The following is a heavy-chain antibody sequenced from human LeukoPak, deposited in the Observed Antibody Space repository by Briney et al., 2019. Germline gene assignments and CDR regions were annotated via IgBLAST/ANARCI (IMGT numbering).Heavy chain of an antibody. CDR1: GVTFSIYA. D-gene: IGHD2-15*01. CDR2: TSGGGGTT. CDR3: AKAGSSQGYFDS. J-gene: IGHJ4*02. V-gene: IGHV3-23*01. Sequence: AETLRLSCAASGVTFSIYAMSWIRQAPGKGLEWVSGTSGGGGTTYYADSAKRRFTSTRDHSKHALYLQMNRLRAEDTAVYYCAKAGSSQGYFDSWGQGTLVPVSS.